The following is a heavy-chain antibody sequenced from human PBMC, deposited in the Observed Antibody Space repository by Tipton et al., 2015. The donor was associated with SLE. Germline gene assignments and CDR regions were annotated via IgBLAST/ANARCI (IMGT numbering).Heavy chain of an antibody. V-gene: IGHV4-34*09. Sequence: TLSLTCVVSGGSFSDYYWSWIRQPPGQGLEWIGDINQSGTTNYNPSLKSRVTLAVDTSKNQFSLKLSVVTAADTAVYYCARHERWPHFDYWGQGTLVTVSS. CDR1: GGSFSDYY. D-gene: IGHD6-19*01. J-gene: IGHJ4*02. CDR2: INQSGTT. CDR3: ARHERWPHFDY.